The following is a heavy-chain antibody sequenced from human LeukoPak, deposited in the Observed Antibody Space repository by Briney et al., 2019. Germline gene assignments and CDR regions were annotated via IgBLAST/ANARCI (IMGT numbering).Heavy chain of an antibody. Sequence: GGSLRLSCAASGFTLSNYRVHWVRQAPGEGLVWVSRINEPGTWPTYEDSVRGRFTISRDNAKNTVDLQMNSLSAEDTAIYYCAKKYSGSYLSDFDSWGQGTLVTVSS. V-gene: IGHV3-74*03. CDR3: AKKYSGSYLSDFDS. CDR2: INEPGTWP. CDR1: GFTLSNYR. J-gene: IGHJ4*02. D-gene: IGHD1-26*01.